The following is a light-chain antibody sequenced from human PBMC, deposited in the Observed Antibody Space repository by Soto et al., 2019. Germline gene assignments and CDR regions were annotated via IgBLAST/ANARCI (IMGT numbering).Light chain of an antibody. Sequence: QSALTQPRSVSGSPGQSVTISCTGTSSDVGAYNYVSWYQHHPGKAPKVMIYDVSERPSGVPDRFSGSKSDNKASLTISGLQAEDEADYYCCSYAGRYSWVFGGGTKPTV. J-gene: IGLJ3*02. CDR3: CSYAGRYSWV. CDR1: SSDVGAYNY. V-gene: IGLV2-11*01. CDR2: DVS.